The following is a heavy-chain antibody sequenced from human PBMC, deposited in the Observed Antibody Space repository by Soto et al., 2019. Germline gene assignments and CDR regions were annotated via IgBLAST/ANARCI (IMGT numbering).Heavy chain of an antibody. CDR2: LTGSGAST. CDR3: AKASDTDFRSAYFDR. J-gene: IGHJ4*02. V-gene: IGHV3-23*01. D-gene: IGHD3-3*01. CDR1: GFTFYSYA. Sequence: PGGSLRLSCVASGFTFYSYAMSWVRQAPGKGLEWVSGLTGSGASTYYADSVKGRFTISRDNSKNTLYLQINSLRAGDTAIYYCAKASDTDFRSAYFDRWGQGTLVTVSS.